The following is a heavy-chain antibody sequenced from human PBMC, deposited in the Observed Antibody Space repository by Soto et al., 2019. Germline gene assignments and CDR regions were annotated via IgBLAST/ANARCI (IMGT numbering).Heavy chain of an antibody. CDR1: SGSISSINW. V-gene: IGHV4-4*02. D-gene: IGHD3-3*01. CDR2: IYHTGTS. Sequence: QVQLQESGPGLVKPSGTLSLTCTVSSGSISSINWWSWIRQPPGKGLEWIGEIYHTGTSNYNPSLRIRATMSVDKSRNQMSLTLTSVTAADTAVYFCARASSRWSFDLWGRGTLVAVSS. J-gene: IGHJ2*01. CDR3: ARASSRWSFDL.